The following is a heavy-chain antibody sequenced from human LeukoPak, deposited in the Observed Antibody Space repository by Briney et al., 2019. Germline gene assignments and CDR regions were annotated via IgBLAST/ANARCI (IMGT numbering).Heavy chain of an antibody. CDR2: IYHSGST. CDR1: GGSISGSSYY. D-gene: IGHD5-18*01. J-gene: IGHJ6*02. Sequence: SETLSLTCTVSGGSISGSSYYWGWIRQPPGKGLEWIGYIYHSGSTYYNPSLKSRVTISVDRSKNQFSLKLSSVTAADTAVYYCAGLGYTAPYYYYGMDVWGQGTTVTVSS. CDR3: AGLGYTAPYYYYGMDV. V-gene: IGHV4-30-2*01.